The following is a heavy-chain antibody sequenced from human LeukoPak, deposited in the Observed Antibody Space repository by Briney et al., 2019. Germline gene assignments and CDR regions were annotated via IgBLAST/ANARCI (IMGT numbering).Heavy chain of an antibody. CDR2: IYYSGST. CDR3: ARALSSGYYQYYFDY. CDR1: GGSISSGDYY. Sequence: KSSETLSLTCTVSGGSISSGDYYWSWIRQPPGKGLEWIGYIYYSGSTYYNPSLKSRVTISIDTSKNQFSLKLSSVTAADTAVYYCARALSSGYYQYYFDYWGQGTLVTVSS. J-gene: IGHJ4*02. D-gene: IGHD3-3*01. V-gene: IGHV4-30-4*01.